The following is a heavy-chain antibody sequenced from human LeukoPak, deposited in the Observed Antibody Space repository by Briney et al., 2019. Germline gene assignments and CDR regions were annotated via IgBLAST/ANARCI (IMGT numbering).Heavy chain of an antibody. Sequence: PGGSLILSCSSSGFTCIIYWMTWVRQAPGNGLEWVSSISSSSSYIYYADSVKGRFTIYRDNAKNSLYLQMNSLRAEDTAVYYCAREPYSSRGYWGQGTLVTVSS. CDR2: ISSSSSYI. J-gene: IGHJ4*02. D-gene: IGHD6-13*01. CDR3: AREPYSSRGY. CDR1: GFTCIIYW. V-gene: IGHV3-21*01.